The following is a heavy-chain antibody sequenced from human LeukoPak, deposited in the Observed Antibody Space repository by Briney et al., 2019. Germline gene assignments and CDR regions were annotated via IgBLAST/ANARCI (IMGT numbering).Heavy chain of an antibody. CDR3: ARDSDIVVDY. CDR1: GFTFSSYS. CDR2: IKQDGNEK. Sequence: GGSLRLSCVVSGFTFSSYSMSWVRQAPGKGLQWVANIKQDGNEKYYVDSVKGRFTISRDNAKNSLYLQMNSLRAEDTAVYYCARDSDIVVDYWGQGTLVTVSS. V-gene: IGHV3-7*01. D-gene: IGHD5-12*01. J-gene: IGHJ4*02.